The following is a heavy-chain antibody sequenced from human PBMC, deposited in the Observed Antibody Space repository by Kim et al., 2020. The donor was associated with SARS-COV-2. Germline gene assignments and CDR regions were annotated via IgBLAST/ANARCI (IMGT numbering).Heavy chain of an antibody. J-gene: IGHJ4*02. D-gene: IGHD5-18*01. CDR3: VNGGYSYGYYGY. V-gene: IGHV3-64D*09. Sequence: YYADSVQGRFTMSRDNSKNTLYLQMSSLRAEDTAVYYCVNGGYSYGYYGYWGQGTLVTVSS.